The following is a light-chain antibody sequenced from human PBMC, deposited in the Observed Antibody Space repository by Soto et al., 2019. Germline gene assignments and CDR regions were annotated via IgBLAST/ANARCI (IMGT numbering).Light chain of an antibody. V-gene: IGLV2-23*01. CDR2: EDI. CDR1: SGDVGSYNL. CDR3: CSYARSDTFV. J-gene: IGLJ1*01. Sequence: QSALTQPAAVSGSPGQPITISCTGTSGDVGSYNLVSWYQLHPDKAPKLIIYEDIKRPSGVSNRFSASKSGNSASLTISGVQSEDESDYYCCSYARSDTFVFGTGTKGTV.